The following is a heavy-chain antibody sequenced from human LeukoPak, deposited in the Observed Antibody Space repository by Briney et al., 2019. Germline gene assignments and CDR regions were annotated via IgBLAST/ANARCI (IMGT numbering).Heavy chain of an antibody. J-gene: IGHJ4*02. CDR1: GFTFSSYS. Sequence: GSLRLSCAASGFTFSSYSMNWIRQPPGKGLEWIGEINHSGSTNYNPSLKSRVTISVDTSKNQFSLKLGSVTAADTAVYYCARDGLLRSRYYFDYWGQGTLVTVSS. V-gene: IGHV4-34*01. CDR3: ARDGLLRSRYYFDY. D-gene: IGHD3-3*01. CDR2: INHSGST.